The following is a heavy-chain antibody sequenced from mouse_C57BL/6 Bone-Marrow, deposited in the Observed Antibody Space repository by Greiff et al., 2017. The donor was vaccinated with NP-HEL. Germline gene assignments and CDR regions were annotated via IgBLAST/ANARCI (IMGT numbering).Heavy chain of an antibody. J-gene: IGHJ3*01. CDR3: ARHYYSNSLFAY. CDR2: IHPNSGST. CDR1: GYTFTSYW. Sequence: VQLQQPGAELVKPGASVKLSCKASGYTFTSYWMHWVKQRPGQGLEWIGMIHPNSGSTNYNEKFKSKATLTVDKSSSTAYMQLSSLTSEDSAVYYCARHYYSNSLFAYWGQGTLVTVSA. V-gene: IGHV1-64*01. D-gene: IGHD2-5*01.